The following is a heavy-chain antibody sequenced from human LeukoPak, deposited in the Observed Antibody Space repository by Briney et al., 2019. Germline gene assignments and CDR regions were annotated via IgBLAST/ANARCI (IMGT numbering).Heavy chain of an antibody. D-gene: IGHD1-26*01. CDR2: VFSRGTT. V-gene: IGHV4-59*08. CDR1: GASMNNYY. Sequence: PSDTLSLTCTVSGASMNNYYWSWMRQSPEKGLEWLGFVFSRGTTNLNPSFKSRLIMSIDTSKNQFSLRLSSVTAADTAVYFCARSRAAKWELPGQFDSWGQGRLVSVSS. CDR3: ARSRAAKWELPGQFDS. J-gene: IGHJ4*02.